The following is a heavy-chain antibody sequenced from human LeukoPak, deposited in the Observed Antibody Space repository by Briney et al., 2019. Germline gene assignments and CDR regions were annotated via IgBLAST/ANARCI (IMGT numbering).Heavy chain of an antibody. CDR2: INHSGST. J-gene: IGHJ5*02. V-gene: IGHV4-34*01. D-gene: IGHD2-2*01. CDR1: GGSFSGYY. CDR3: ARGRYAIVVVPAAKGNWFDP. Sequence: PSETLSLTCAVYGGSFSGYYWSWIRQPPGKGLEWIGEINHSGSTNYNPSLKSRVTISVDTSKNQFSLKLSSVTAADTAVYYCARGRYAIVVVPAAKGNWFDPWGQGTLVTVS.